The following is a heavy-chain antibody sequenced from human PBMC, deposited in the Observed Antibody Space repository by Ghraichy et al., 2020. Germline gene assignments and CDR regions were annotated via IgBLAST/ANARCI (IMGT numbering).Heavy chain of an antibody. CDR1: GYSISSGYY. J-gene: IGHJ4*02. Sequence: SETLSLTCAVSGYSISSGYYWGWIRQPPGKGLAWIGSIYHTGNTYYNPSLKSRLTISVDTSKNQFSLNLSSVIAADTAVYYCARVCSSGRCLDFWGQGTLVTVSS. D-gene: IGHD2-15*01. CDR3: ARVCSSGRCLDF. V-gene: IGHV4-38-2*01. CDR2: IYHTGNT.